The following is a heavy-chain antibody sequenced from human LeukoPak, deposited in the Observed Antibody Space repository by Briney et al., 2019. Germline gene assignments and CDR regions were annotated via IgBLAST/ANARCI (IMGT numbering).Heavy chain of an antibody. J-gene: IGHJ4*02. D-gene: IGHD3-22*01. CDR2: INSDGSST. CDR3: ASLPGSRDSSGYYYEPFDY. CDR1: GFTFSSYW. Sequence: GGSLRLSCAASGFTFSSYWMHWVRQAPGKGLVWVSRINSDGSSTSYADSMKGRFTISRDNAKNTLYLQMNSLRAEDTAVYYCASLPGSRDSSGYYYEPFDYWGQGTLVTVSS. V-gene: IGHV3-74*01.